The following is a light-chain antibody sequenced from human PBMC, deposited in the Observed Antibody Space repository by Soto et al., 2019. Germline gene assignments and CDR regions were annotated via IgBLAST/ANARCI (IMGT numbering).Light chain of an antibody. CDR1: QSVSSSY. CDR3: QQRNNWPPVT. J-gene: IGKJ4*01. CDR2: GAS. Sequence: EIVLTPSPGTLSLSPGERATLSCRASQSVSSSYLAWYQQKPGQAPRLLIYGASSRATGIPDRFSGSGSGTDFTLTISSLEPEDFAVYYCQQRNNWPPVTFGGGTKVDIK. V-gene: IGKV3D-20*02.